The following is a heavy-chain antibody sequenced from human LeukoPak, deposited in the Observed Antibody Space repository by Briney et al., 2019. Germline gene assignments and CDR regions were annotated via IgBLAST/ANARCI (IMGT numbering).Heavy chain of an antibody. J-gene: IGHJ1*01. V-gene: IGHV3-66*01. D-gene: IGHD2-15*01. CDR3: AGGGYLGY. Sequence: GGSLRLSCSASGFTVSRHFMTWVRRAPGKGLEWVSIIYSGGNTFYADSVKGRFTISRDNSKNTLFLQMNGLRPEDTAVYSCAGGGYLGYWGHGTLVTVSS. CDR2: IYSGGNT. CDR1: GFTVSRHF.